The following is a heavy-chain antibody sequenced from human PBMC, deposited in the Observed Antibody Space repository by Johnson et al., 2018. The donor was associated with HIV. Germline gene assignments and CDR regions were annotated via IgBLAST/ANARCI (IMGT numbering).Heavy chain of an antibody. J-gene: IGHJ3*02. V-gene: IGHV3-66*02. D-gene: IGHD3-16*01. Sequence: QLVESGGGLVKPGGSLRLSCAASGFTVSSNYMSWVRQAPGKGLEWVSIIYSGGSTYYADSVKGRFTISRDNSKDTLYLEMNSLRAEDTAVYYCARDYENIWGQGTMVTVSS. CDR3: ARDYENI. CDR1: GFTVSSNY. CDR2: IYSGGST.